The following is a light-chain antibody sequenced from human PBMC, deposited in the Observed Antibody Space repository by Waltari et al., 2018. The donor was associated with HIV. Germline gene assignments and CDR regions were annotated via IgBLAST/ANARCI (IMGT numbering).Light chain of an antibody. V-gene: IGLV2-14*01. CDR1: SSDVGDYY. CDR2: EVS. J-gene: IGLJ2*01. Sequence: QSALTQPASVSGSPGQSISISCTGTSSDVGDYYVSWYQHHPGKAPKVIIYEVSNRPSGVSNRFSGSQSGNTASLTISGLLPEDEADYFCSSYISSATPEVGGGTRLTVL. CDR3: SSYISSATPE.